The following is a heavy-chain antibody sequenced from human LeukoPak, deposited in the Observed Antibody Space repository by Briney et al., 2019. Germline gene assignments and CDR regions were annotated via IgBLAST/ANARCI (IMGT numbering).Heavy chain of an antibody. CDR1: GFSFRSYW. CDR2: INSDGSAT. D-gene: IGHD4/OR15-4a*01. V-gene: IGHV3-74*01. CDR3: ARESYGGFDY. Sequence: GGSLRLSCAASGFSFRSYWMHWVRQAPGKGLVWVSRINSDGSATNNADSVKGRFTISRDNARNTLYLQINSLRAEDTAVYYCARESYGGFDYWGQGTLVTVSS. J-gene: IGHJ4*02.